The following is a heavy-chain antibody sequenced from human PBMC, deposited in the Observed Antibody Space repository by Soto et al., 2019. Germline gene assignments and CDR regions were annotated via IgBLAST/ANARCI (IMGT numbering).Heavy chain of an antibody. Sequence: GGSLRLSCAASGFTFSNAWMSWVRQAPGKGLEWVGRIKSKTDGGTTDYAAPVKGRFTISRDDSKNTLYLQMNSLKTEDTAVYYCTTDAPWYSSSWYWDGFDIWGQETMVTVSS. CDR3: TTDAPWYSSSWYWDGFDI. V-gene: IGHV3-15*01. J-gene: IGHJ3*02. CDR2: IKSKTDGGTT. D-gene: IGHD6-13*01. CDR1: GFTFSNAW.